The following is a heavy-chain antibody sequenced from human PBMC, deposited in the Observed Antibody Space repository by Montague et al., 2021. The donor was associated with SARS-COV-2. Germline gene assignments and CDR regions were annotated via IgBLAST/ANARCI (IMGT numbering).Heavy chain of an antibody. D-gene: IGHD2-2*01. CDR3: ARHLAISGPAAVSDY. J-gene: IGHJ4*02. Sequence: SETLSLTCTVSGGSISSGYFYWGWIRQPPGKGLEWVGTIHYSGITYYNPSLKSRVTISVDTSRNQFSLKLSSVTAADTAIYYCARHLAISGPAAVSDYWGQGTLVTVSS. CDR2: IHYSGIT. V-gene: IGHV4-39*01. CDR1: GGSISSGYFY.